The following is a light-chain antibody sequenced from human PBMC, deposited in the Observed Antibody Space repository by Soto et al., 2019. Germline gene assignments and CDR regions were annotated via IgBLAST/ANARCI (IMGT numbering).Light chain of an antibody. CDR3: PAWDDSLNSVI. J-gene: IGLJ2*01. V-gene: IGLV1-44*01. CDR2: TNT. CDR1: RSNIGTNP. Sequence: QSVLTQPPSASGTPGQSVSISCSGSRSNIGTNPVNWYQQLPGTAPKLLFYTNTQRPSGVPDRFSASKSGTSASLAISGLKSGVEVDYYCPAWDDSLNSVIFGGGTKLTVL.